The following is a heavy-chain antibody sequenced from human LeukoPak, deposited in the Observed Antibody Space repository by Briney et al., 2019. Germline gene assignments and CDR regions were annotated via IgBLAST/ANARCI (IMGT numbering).Heavy chain of an antibody. D-gene: IGHD3-9*01. CDR2: ISGSGGST. J-gene: IGHJ6*02. CDR3: AKDLSGYSNYYYYGMDV. V-gene: IGHV3-23*01. CDR1: GFTFSSYA. Sequence: PGGSLRLSCAASGFTFSSYAMSWVRQAPGKGLEWVSAISGSGGSTYYADSVKGRFTIPRDNSKNTLYLQMNSLRAEDTAVYYCAKDLSGYSNYYYYGMDVWGQGTTVTVSS.